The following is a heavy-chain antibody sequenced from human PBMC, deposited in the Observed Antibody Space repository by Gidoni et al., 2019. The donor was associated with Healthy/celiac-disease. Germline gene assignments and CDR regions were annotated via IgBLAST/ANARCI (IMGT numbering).Heavy chain of an antibody. CDR1: AFTFISYG. CDR2: ISYDGSNK. CDR3: AKETYYYDTDGAFDI. D-gene: IGHD3-22*01. J-gene: IGHJ3*02. Sequence: QVQLVESGGCVVQPGRSLRLSCAASAFTFISYGMHWVRQAPGKGLEWVAVISYDGSNKYYADSVKGRFTISRDNSKNTLYLQMNSLRAEDTAVYYCAKETYYYDTDGAFDIWGQGTMVTVSS. V-gene: IGHV3-30*18.